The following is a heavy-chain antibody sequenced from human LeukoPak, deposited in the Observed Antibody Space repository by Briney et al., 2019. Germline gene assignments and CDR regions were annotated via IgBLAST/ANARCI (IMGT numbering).Heavy chain of an antibody. J-gene: IGHJ3*02. Sequence: SETLSLTCTVSGGSISSYYWSWIRQPPGKGLEWIGYIYYSGSTNYNPSLKSRVTISVDTSKTQFSLKLSSVTAADTAVYYCASWTAGEDAFDIWGQGTMVTVSS. V-gene: IGHV4-59*01. CDR1: GGSISSYY. CDR2: IYYSGST. D-gene: IGHD7-27*01. CDR3: ASWTAGEDAFDI.